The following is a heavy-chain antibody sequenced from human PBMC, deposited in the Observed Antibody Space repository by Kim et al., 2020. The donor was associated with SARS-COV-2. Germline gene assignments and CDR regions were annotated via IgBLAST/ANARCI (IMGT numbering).Heavy chain of an antibody. Sequence: GGSLRLSCAASGFTFSSYAMSWVRQAPGKGLEWVSAISGSGGSTYYADSVKGRFTISRDNSKNTLYLQMNSLRAEDTAVYYCAKDPPYYDFWTPPFDYWGQGTLVTVSS. CDR1: GFTFSSYA. CDR3: AKDPPYYDFWTPPFDY. CDR2: ISGSGGST. V-gene: IGHV3-23*01. J-gene: IGHJ4*02. D-gene: IGHD3-3*01.